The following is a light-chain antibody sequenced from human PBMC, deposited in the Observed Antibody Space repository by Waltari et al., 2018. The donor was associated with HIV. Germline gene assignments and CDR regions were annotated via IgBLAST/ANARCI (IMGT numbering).Light chain of an antibody. CDR1: RSNFDATY. Sequence: QSVLTQPPSVSAAPGQQVTISCSGRRSNFDATYVSWSQQPPGTAPKLLIFENDKRPSDSPDRFSASKSGTSATLGITGLQTGDEADYFCGTWDYTLNSHDFGTGTKVTVL. CDR2: END. V-gene: IGLV1-51*02. CDR3: GTWDYTLNSHD. J-gene: IGLJ1*01.